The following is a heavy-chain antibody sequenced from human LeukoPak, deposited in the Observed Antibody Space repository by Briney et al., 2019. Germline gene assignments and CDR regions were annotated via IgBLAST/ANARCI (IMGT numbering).Heavy chain of an antibody. D-gene: IGHD3-22*01. CDR1: GDSVSSNSAA. CDR2: TYYRSRWYN. V-gene: IGHV6-1*01. J-gene: IGHJ4*02. CDR3: AREDTTGYYSAFDY. Sequence: SQPLSLTCAISGDSVSSNSAAWNWIRQSPSRGLEWLGRTYYRSRWYNDYVVSVRSRITINPDTAKNQFSLHLNSVTPEDTAVYYCAREDTTGYYSAFDYWGQGTLVTVSS.